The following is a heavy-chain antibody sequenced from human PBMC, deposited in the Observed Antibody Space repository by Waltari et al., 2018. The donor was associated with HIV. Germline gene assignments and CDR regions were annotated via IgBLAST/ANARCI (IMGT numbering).Heavy chain of an antibody. J-gene: IGHJ4*02. Sequence: EVQLVESGGGLIQPGGSLRLSCAASGFTVSSNYMSRVRQAPGKGLEWGSVIYSGGSTYYADSVKGRFTISRDNSKNTLYLQMNSLRAEDTAVYYCARDSEMATKWGYWGQGTLVTVSS. V-gene: IGHV3-53*01. D-gene: IGHD5-12*01. CDR1: GFTVSSNY. CDR3: ARDSEMATKWGY. CDR2: IYSGGST.